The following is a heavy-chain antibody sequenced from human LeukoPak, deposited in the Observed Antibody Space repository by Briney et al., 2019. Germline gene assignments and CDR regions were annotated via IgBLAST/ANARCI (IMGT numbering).Heavy chain of an antibody. V-gene: IGHV4-59*01. Sequence: TSETLSLTCAVSGGSISTYYWSWIRQPPGKGLEWIGYIYYSGSTNYNPSLKSRITISVDTSKNQFSLMLSSVTTADTAMYYCARYATSSGYFDYWGQGTLVTVSS. CDR1: GGSISTYY. CDR3: ARYATSSGYFDY. J-gene: IGHJ4*02. CDR2: IYYSGST. D-gene: IGHD2-2*01.